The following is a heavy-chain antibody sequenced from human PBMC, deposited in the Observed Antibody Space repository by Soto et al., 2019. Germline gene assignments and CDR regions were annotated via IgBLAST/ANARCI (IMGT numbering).Heavy chain of an antibody. Sequence: QVQLQQSGPGLVRPSQTLSLTCTVSGNSITYGGYYWSWIRQLPGKGPEWIGYSYHTGSTSYNPSLKSRVTISVDTSKNQFSLSLTSVTAADTAVYYCARGRVVVVDSSILRWFAPWGQGTVVTVSS. CDR2: SYHTGST. J-gene: IGHJ5*02. CDR3: ARGRVVVVDSSILRWFAP. CDR1: GNSITYGGYY. V-gene: IGHV4-31*03. D-gene: IGHD2-21*01.